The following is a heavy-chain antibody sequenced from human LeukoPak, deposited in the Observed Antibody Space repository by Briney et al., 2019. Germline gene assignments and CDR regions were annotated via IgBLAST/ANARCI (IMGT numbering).Heavy chain of an antibody. J-gene: IGHJ6*02. CDR3: ARQNPRYGDYYYYGMDV. Sequence: GESLKISCQGSGYSFTSYWIGWVRQIPGKGLEWMGIIYPGDSDTRYSPSFQGQVTISADKSISTAYLQWSSLKASDTAMYYCARQNPRYGDYYYYGMDVWGQGTTVTVSS. V-gene: IGHV5-51*01. CDR1: GYSFTSYW. CDR2: IYPGDSDT. D-gene: IGHD4-17*01.